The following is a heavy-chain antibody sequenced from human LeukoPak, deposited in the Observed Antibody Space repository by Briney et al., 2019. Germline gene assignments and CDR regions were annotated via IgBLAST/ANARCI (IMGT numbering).Heavy chain of an antibody. Sequence: GGSLRLSCAASGFTFSSYAMSWVRQAPGRGLEWVSAISGSGGSTYYADSVKGRFTISRDNSKNTLYLQMNSLRAEDTAVYYCAKWWGMTTHIFDYWGQGTLVTVSS. CDR3: AKWWGMTTHIFDY. D-gene: IGHD4-11*01. V-gene: IGHV3-23*01. CDR2: ISGSGGST. CDR1: GFTFSSYA. J-gene: IGHJ4*02.